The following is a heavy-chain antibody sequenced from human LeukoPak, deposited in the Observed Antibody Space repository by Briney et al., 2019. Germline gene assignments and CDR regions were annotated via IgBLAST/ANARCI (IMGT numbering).Heavy chain of an antibody. D-gene: IGHD2-15*01. Sequence: GASVKVSCKASGDSFNTYATNWVRQAPGQGLEWMGKIIPILEVPNIAREFQGRVTITADKSTNTAYLELKSLRSEDTALYFCARRTCRGSSCYRNDASDIWGQGTMVTVSS. CDR2: IIPILEVP. CDR1: GDSFNTYA. CDR3: ARRTCRGSSCYRNDASDI. V-gene: IGHV1-69*04. J-gene: IGHJ3*02.